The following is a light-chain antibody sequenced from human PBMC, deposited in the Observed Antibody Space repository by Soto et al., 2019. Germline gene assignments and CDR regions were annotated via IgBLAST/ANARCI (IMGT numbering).Light chain of an antibody. CDR1: SSDVGGYKY. J-gene: IGLJ1*01. CDR2: DVT. V-gene: IGLV2-14*01. Sequence: QSVLTQPASVSESPGQSITISCTGSSSDVGGYKYVSWYQQHPGKAPKLLIYDVTNRPSGVSNRFSGSKSGYTASLTISGLPSEDEDDYYCSSYTSFKTLVFGTGTKLTVL. CDR3: SSYTSFKTLV.